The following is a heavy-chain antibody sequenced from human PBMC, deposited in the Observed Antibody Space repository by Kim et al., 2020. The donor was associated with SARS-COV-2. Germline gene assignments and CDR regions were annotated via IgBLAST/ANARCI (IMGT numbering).Heavy chain of an antibody. CDR2: VYYNGNT. Sequence: SETLSLTCTVSGGSVNNYYWSWIRQPPGKGLEWIGYVYYNGNTKYNPSLKSRVSMSIDRSNNHFSLELTSVSAADTAVYYCAKYAAPAATNWIDPWGQGALVPVSS. D-gene: IGHD2-2*01. V-gene: IGHV4-59*02. CDR1: GGSVNNYY. CDR3: AKYAAPAATNWIDP. J-gene: IGHJ5*02.